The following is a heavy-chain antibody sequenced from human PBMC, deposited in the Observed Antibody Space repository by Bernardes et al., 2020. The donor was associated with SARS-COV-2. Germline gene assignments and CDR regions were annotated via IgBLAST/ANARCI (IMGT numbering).Heavy chain of an antibody. CDR1: GGSISNSGYY. CDR2: FYSSGNT. Sequence: SETLSLTCTVSGGSISNSGYYWGWLRQPPGKGLEWIGSFYSSGNTSYNPSLQSRLSKSIDTSRNQFSLRLSSVTAADTAVYYCAGSSCGADCYIGGLRSWDYGMDVWGQGTTVTVSS. D-gene: IGHD2-21*02. CDR3: AGSSCGADCYIGGLRSWDYGMDV. J-gene: IGHJ6*02. V-gene: IGHV4-39*01.